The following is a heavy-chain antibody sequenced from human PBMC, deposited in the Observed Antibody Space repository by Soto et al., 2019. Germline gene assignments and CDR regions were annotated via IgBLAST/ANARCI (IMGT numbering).Heavy chain of an antibody. CDR2: INHSGST. CDR1: GGSFSGYY. J-gene: IGHJ5*02. CDR3: ARGKGSPHVDP. D-gene: IGHD2-15*01. V-gene: IGHV4-34*01. Sequence: QAQLQQWGAGLLKPSETLSLTCAVYGGSFSGYYWSWIRQPPGKGLEWIGEINHSGSTNYNPSLKSRVTISVDTSKNQFSLKLSSVTAADTAVYYCARGKGSPHVDPWGQGTLVTVSS.